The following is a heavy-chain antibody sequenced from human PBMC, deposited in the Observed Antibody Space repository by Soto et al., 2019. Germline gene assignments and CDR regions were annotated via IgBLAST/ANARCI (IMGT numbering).Heavy chain of an antibody. V-gene: IGHV3-23*01. CDR2: ISGSGGST. CDR3: ARGIEWELPIDY. Sequence: GGSLRLSCAASGFTFSSYAMSWVRQAPGKGLEWVSAISGSGGSTYYADSVKGRFTISRDNSKNTLYLQMNSLRSEDTAVYYCARGIEWELPIDYWGQGTLVTVSS. J-gene: IGHJ4*02. CDR1: GFTFSSYA. D-gene: IGHD1-26*01.